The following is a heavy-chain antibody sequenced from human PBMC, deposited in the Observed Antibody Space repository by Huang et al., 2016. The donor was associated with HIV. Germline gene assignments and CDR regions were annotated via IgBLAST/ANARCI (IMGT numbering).Heavy chain of an antibody. CDR3: ARDHHDFWRGYRRMYFFDH. Sequence: QVQLQESGPGLVKPSETLSLTCTVSGGSISTHYWSWIRQPPGKGLEWIGSLEYSGSTTYSPSLKSRVTILLDTSKHQFSLRVNSVTAAETAMYYCARDHHDFWRGYRRMYFFDHWGQGTLVTVSS. CDR1: GGSISTHY. J-gene: IGHJ4*02. D-gene: IGHD3-3*01. CDR2: LEYSGST. V-gene: IGHV4-59*11.